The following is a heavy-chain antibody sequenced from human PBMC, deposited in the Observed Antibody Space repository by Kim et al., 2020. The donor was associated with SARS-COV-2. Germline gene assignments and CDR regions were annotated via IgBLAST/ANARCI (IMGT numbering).Heavy chain of an antibody. CDR1: GYTFTSYG. J-gene: IGHJ6*02. V-gene: IGHV1-18*01. CDR3: ARVGYCGGDCYSVDYYYYYGMDV. Sequence: ASVKVSCKASGYTFTSYGISWVRQAPGQGLEWMGWISAYNGNTNYAQKLQGRVTMTTDTSTSTAYMELRSLRSDDTAVYYCARVGYCGGDCYSVDYYYYYGMDVWGQGTTVTVSS. D-gene: IGHD2-21*02. CDR2: ISAYNGNT.